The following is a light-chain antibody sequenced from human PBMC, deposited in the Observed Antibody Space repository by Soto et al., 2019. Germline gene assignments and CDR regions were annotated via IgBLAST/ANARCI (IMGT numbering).Light chain of an antibody. CDR3: HQYNSYT. CDR2: AGS. CDR1: QSIGYW. J-gene: IGKJ1*01. V-gene: IGKV1-5*01. Sequence: DIQMTQSPSTLSASVGDRVTITCRASQSIGYWLAWYQQKPGKAPKLLIYAGSTLGSPAPFTFSGSGTEIKLTITILHVQPFALSSYHHHQYNSYTFGQGTKVDIK.